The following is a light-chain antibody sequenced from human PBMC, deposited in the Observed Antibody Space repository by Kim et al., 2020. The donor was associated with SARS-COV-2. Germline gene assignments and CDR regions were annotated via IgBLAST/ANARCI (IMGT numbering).Light chain of an antibody. CDR1: QSIRSY. CDR2: AAS. J-gene: IGKJ4*01. V-gene: IGKV1-39*01. CDR3: QQSYTTPQGT. Sequence: DIQMTQSPSSLSASVGDRVTITCRASQSIRSYLNWYQQKAGKAPKLLIYAASSLQSGVPSRFSGSGTGTDFTRTISSLQPEDVATYYCQQSYTTPQGTFGGGTKVEIK.